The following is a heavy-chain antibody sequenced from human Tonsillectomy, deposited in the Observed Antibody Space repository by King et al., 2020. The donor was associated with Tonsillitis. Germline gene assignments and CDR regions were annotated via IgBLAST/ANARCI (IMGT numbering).Heavy chain of an antibody. J-gene: IGHJ6*03. CDR3: ARGGGSIFGVIVADSYYYYMDV. V-gene: IGHV4-34*01. CDR2: INHSGST. Sequence: VQLQQWGARLLKPSETLSLTCVVYGGSFSGYYWTWIRQPPGKGLEWIGEINHSGSTNYNPSLKSRVTISVDTSKNQFSLPLSSVTAADTPVYYCARGGGSIFGVIVADSYYYYMDVWGKGTTVTVSS. CDR1: GGSFSGYY. D-gene: IGHD3-3*01.